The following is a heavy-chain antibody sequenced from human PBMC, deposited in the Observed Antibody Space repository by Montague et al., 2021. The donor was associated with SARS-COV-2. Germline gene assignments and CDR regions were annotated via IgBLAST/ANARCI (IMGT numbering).Heavy chain of an antibody. CDR1: GGSISSSSYY. Sequence: SETLSLTCTVSGGSISSSSYYWGWIRQPPGKGLEWIGSIYYSGSTYYNPSLKSRVTISVDTSKNQFSLKLCSVTAADTAVYYCARAIGSMYSSGWYYSYYGMDVWGQGTTVTVSS. CDR3: ARAIGSMYSSGWYYSYYGMDV. V-gene: IGHV4-39*07. J-gene: IGHJ6*02. D-gene: IGHD6-19*01. CDR2: IYYSGST.